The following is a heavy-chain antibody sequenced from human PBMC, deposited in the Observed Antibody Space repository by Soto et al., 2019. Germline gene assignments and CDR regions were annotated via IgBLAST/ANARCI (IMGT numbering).Heavy chain of an antibody. V-gene: IGHV4-39*01. CDR3: ARHKDCSGGSCNAVGYYYGLDV. CDR2: IYHSGTT. Sequence: PSETLSLTCAVSGSWISTSSPTWGWIRQPPEKELEWIGSIYHSGTTYYNPPLKSGVTISVDTSKNQFSLRLSSVTAADTAVYYCARHKDCSGGSCNAVGYYYGLDVWGQGTTVTVS. D-gene: IGHD2-15*01. J-gene: IGHJ6*02. CDR1: GSWISTSSPT.